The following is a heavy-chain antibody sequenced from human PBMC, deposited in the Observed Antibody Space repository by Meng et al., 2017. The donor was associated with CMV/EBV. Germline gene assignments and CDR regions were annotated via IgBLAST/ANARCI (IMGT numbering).Heavy chain of an antibody. Sequence: LSLTCTVSGGSISSSSYYWGWIRQAPGKGLEWVSYISSSGSTIYYADSVKGRFTISRDNAKNSLYLQMNSLRAEDTAVYYCARERGTTDILTGSGLYYGMDVWGQGTTVTVSS. CDR1: GGSISSSSYY. CDR3: ARERGTTDILTGSGLYYGMDV. CDR2: ISSSGSTI. J-gene: IGHJ6*02. D-gene: IGHD3-9*01. V-gene: IGHV3-11*01.